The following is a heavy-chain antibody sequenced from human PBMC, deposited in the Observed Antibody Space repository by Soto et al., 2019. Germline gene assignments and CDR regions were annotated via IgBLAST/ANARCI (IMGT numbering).Heavy chain of an antibody. CDR1: GYTLTELS. CDR3: ATWEMTTVTTSWCEP. Sequence: ASVKVSCKVSGYTLTELSMHWVRQAPGKGLEWMGGFGPEDGETIYAQKFQGRVTMTEDTSTATPYMELSSLRSEDTAVYYCATWEMTTVTTSWCEPWEKGTLVTVSS. J-gene: IGHJ5*02. CDR2: FGPEDGET. D-gene: IGHD4-17*01. V-gene: IGHV1-24*01.